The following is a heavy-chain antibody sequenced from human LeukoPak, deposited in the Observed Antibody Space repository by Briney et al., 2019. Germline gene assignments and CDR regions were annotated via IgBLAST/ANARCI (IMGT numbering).Heavy chain of an antibody. V-gene: IGHV3-21*01. CDR1: GFIFSSYS. CDR2: ISSSSSHI. CDR3: ARSSSPCDI. Sequence: GGSLRLSCAASGFIFSSYSMNWVRQARGKGLEWVSSISSSSSHIFYADSVKGRFTISRDNAKNSLYLQMNSLRAEDTAVYYCARSSSPCDIWSQGTMVTVSS. J-gene: IGHJ3*02.